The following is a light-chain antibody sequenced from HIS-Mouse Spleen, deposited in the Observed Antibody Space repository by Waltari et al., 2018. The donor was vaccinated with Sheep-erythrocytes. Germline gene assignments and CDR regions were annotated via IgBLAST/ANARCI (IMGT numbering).Light chain of an antibody. J-gene: IGLJ1*01. CDR2: QDS. CDR3: CSYAGSYTYV. V-gene: IGLV3-1*01. Sequence: SYELTQPPSVSVSPGQTASLTCSGAKLGDKYACWYQQKPGQSPVLVIYQDSKRPSGIPERFSGSKSGNTASLTISGLQAEDEADYYCCSYAGSYTYVFGTGTKVTVL. CDR1: KLGDKY.